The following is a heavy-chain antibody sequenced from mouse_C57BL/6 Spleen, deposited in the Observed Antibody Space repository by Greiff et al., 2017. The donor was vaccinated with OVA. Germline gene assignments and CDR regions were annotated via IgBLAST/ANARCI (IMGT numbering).Heavy chain of an antibody. J-gene: IGHJ2*01. CDR3: ARRSSGYVLFDY. CDR1: GYTFTSYW. Sequence: QVQLQQSGAELVMPGASVKLSCKASGYTFTSYWMHWVKQRPGQGLEWIGEIDPSDSYTNYNQKVKGKSTLTVDKSSSTAYMHLSSLTSEGSAVYYCARRSSGYVLFDYWGQGATLTVSS. V-gene: IGHV1-69*01. D-gene: IGHD3-2*02. CDR2: IDPSDSYT.